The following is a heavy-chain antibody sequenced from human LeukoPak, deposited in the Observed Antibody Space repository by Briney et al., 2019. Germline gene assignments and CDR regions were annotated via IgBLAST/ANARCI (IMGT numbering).Heavy chain of an antibody. J-gene: IGHJ4*02. CDR1: GYTFTSYE. CDR2: MNPNSGNT. CDR3: ARVLQDGYNEDY. D-gene: IGHD5-24*01. V-gene: IGHV1-8*01. Sequence: ASVKVSCKASGYTFTSYEINWVRQATGQGLEWMGWMNPNSGNTGYAQKFQGRVTMTRNTSISTAYMELSSLRSEDTAVYYCARVLQDGYNEDYWGQGTLVTVSS.